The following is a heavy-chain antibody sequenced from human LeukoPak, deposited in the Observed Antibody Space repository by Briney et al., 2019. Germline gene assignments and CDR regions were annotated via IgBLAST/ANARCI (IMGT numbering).Heavy chain of an antibody. CDR3: ARGRITMVRGVKRLAYFDY. D-gene: IGHD3-10*01. CDR1: GFTFSSYW. V-gene: IGHV3-7*01. CDR2: IKQDGSEK. Sequence: PGGSLRLSCAASGFTFSSYWMSWVRQAPGKGLEWVANIKQDGSEKYYVDSVKGRFTISRDNSKNSLYLQMNSLRAEDTAVYYCARGRITMVRGVKRLAYFDYWGQGTLVTVSS. J-gene: IGHJ4*02.